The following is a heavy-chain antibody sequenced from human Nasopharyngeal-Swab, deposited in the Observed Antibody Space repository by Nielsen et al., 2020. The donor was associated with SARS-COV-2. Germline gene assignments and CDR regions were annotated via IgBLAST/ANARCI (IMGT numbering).Heavy chain of an antibody. V-gene: IGHV3-15*01. Sequence: GGSLRLSCAASGFTFSNAWMSWARQAPGKGLEWVGRIKSKTDGGTTDYAAPVKGRFTISRDDSKNTLYLQMNSLKTEDTAVYYCTTSGYDSTSDAFDIWGQGTMVTVSS. CDR1: GFTFSNAW. J-gene: IGHJ3*02. D-gene: IGHD3-22*01. CDR2: IKSKTDGGTT. CDR3: TTSGYDSTSDAFDI.